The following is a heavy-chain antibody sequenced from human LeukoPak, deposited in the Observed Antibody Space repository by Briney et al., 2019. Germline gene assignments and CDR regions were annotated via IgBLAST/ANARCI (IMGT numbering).Heavy chain of an antibody. V-gene: IGHV3-23*01. CDR1: GFTFSSYA. Sequence: TGGSLRLSCAASGFTFSSYAMSWVRQAPGKGLEWVSAISGSGGSTYYADSVKGRFTISRDNSKNTLYLQMNSLRAEDTAIYYCAKGTYSSSWYYFDYWGQGTLVTVSS. D-gene: IGHD6-13*01. CDR3: AKGTYSSSWYYFDY. J-gene: IGHJ4*02. CDR2: ISGSGGST.